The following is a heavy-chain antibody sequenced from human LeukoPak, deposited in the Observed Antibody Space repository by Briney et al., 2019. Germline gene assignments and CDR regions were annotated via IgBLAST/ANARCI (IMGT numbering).Heavy chain of an antibody. CDR2: IYYSGST. CDR1: GGSISSYY. V-gene: IGHV4-59*01. D-gene: IGHD3-22*01. CDR3: ARGVGYYDSSGYWLNWFDP. J-gene: IGHJ5*02. Sequence: SETLSLTCTVSGGSISSYYWSWIRQPPGKGLEWIGYIYYSGSTNYNPSLKRRVTISVDTSKNQFSLKLSSVTAADTAVYYCARGVGYYDSSGYWLNWFDPWGQGTLVTVSS.